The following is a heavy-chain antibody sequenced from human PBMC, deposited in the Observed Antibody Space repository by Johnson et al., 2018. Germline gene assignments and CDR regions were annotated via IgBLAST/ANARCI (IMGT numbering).Heavy chain of an antibody. CDR2: ISSSSSTI. CDR3: ARGHYSYYGMDV. CDR1: GFTFSSYS. V-gene: IGHV3-48*02. Sequence: VQLVESGGGLVQPGGSLRLSCAASGFTFSSYSMNWVRQAPGKGLEWVSYISSSSSTIYYADSVKGRFTISRDNAKKSLYLQMNSLRDEDTAVYYCARGHYSYYGMDVWGQGTTVTVSS. J-gene: IGHJ6*02.